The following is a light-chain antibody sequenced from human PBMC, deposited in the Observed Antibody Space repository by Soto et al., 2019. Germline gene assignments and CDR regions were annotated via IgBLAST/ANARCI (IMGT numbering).Light chain of an antibody. J-gene: IGKJ2*01. V-gene: IGKV3-15*01. CDR1: QSVSSN. Sequence: EIVMTQSPATLSVSPGERATLSCRASQSVSSNLAWHQQKPGQAPRLLIYGASTMATGIPARFNSSGSGTECTLTISRLQSEDFAVYYCQQYNNWPRMYTFGQGTKLEIK. CDR3: QQYNNWPRMYT. CDR2: GAS.